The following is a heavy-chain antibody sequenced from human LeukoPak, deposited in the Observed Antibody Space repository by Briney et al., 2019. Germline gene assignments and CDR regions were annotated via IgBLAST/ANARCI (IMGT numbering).Heavy chain of an antibody. CDR2: ISYDGSNK. J-gene: IGHJ4*02. CDR1: GFTFSNYW. CDR3: AKETYLSLDY. Sequence: GRSLRLSCESAGFTFSNYWMRLVRPAPGRLLEWVALISYDGSNKYYADSVKGRFTISRENSKNTLYLQMNSLRAEDTAVYYCAKETYLSLDYWGQGTLVTVSS. V-gene: IGHV3-30*18. D-gene: IGHD2/OR15-2a*01.